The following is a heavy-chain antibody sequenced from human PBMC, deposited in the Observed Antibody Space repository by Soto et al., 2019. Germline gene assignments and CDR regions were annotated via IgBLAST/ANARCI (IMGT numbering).Heavy chain of an antibody. D-gene: IGHD3-3*01. V-gene: IGHV2-70*01. CDR1: GFSLSTSGMC. CDR2: IDWDDDK. J-gene: IGHJ6*02. Sequence: SGPTLVNPTQTLTLTCTFSGFSLSTSGMCVSWIRQPPGKALEWLALIDWDDDKYYSTSLKTRLTISKDTSKNQVVLTMTNMDPVDTATYYCAREARPVYDFWSGYYTSDGPYYYGMDVWGQGTTVTVSS. CDR3: AREARPVYDFWSGYYTSDGPYYYGMDV.